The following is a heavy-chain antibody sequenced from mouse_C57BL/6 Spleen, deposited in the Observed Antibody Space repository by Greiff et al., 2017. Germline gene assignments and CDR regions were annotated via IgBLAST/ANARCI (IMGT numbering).Heavy chain of an antibody. D-gene: IGHD1-1*01. V-gene: IGHV1-9*01. CDR1: GYTFTGYW. J-gene: IGHJ2*01. CDR2: ILPGSGSP. CDR3: ERNHYYGCSYYFDY. Sequence: QVQLQQSGAELMKPGASVKLSCKATGYTFTGYWIEWVKQRPGHGLAWIGEILPGSGSPNYTEKFKGKATLPAATSSNTAYMQLSSLTSGDSAIYYCERNHYYGCSYYFDYWGQGTTLTVSS.